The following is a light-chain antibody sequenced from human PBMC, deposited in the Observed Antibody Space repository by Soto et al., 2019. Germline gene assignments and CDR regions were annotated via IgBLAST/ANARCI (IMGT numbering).Light chain of an antibody. J-gene: IGLJ1*01. CDR1: SSYVGNYNY. CDR2: NVN. Sequence: QSVLTQSASVSGSPGQSITISRTGTSSYVGNYNYVSWYQQHPGEVPKLIIFNVNNRPSGVSNRFSGSKSGNTASLTISGLQAEDEADYYCSSFTSSTTYVFGPGTKVTVL. CDR3: SSFTSSTTYV. V-gene: IGLV2-14*01.